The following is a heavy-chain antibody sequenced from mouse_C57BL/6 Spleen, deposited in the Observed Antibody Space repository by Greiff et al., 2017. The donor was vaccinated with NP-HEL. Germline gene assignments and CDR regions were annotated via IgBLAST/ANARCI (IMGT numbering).Heavy chain of an antibody. CDR1: GYTFTSYW. CDR2: INPSNGGT. D-gene: IGHD2-2*01. J-gene: IGHJ4*01. Sequence: QVQLQQPGTELVKPGASVKLSCKASGYTFTSYWMHWVKQRPGQGLAWIGNINPSNGGTNYNEKFKSKATLTVDKSSSTAYMQLSSLTSEDSAVYYSARSTMVRAMDYWGQGTSVTVSS. V-gene: IGHV1-53*01. CDR3: ARSTMVRAMDY.